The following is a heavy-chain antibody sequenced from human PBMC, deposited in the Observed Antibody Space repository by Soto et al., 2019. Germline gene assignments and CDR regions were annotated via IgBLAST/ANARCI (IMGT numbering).Heavy chain of an antibody. CDR3: AMTLYGDNVDS. CDR2: MNPNSGNT. Sequence: QVQLVQSGAEVKKPGASVKVSCKASGYTFTSYDINWVRQATGQGLERMGWMNPNSGNTGYTQKFQGSVNMTRNTSIITAYTELSSLRSEDTAVYYCAMTLYGDNVDSWGKGTLVTVSS. J-gene: IGHJ4*02. V-gene: IGHV1-8*01. D-gene: IGHD4-17*01. CDR1: GYTFTSYD.